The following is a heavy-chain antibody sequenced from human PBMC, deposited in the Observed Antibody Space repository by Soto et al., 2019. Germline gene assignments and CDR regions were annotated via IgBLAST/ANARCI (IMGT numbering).Heavy chain of an antibody. J-gene: IGHJ3*02. CDR1: GFTFSSNS. D-gene: IGHD3-9*01. CDR2: ISSSSSTI. Sequence: EVRLVESGGGFVQPGGSLRLSCAASGFTFSSNSMNWVRQAPGKGLEWVSYISSSSSTIYYADSVKGRFTISRNNAKNSLYLQMNSLRDEDTAVYYCARSYYDILTGFYDAFDIWGHGTMVTVSS. V-gene: IGHV3-48*02. CDR3: ARSYYDILTGFYDAFDI.